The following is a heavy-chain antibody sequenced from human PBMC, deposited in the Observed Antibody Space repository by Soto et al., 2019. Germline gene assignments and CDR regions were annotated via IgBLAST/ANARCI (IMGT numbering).Heavy chain of an antibody. CDR3: ARYKSNYYYGMDV. V-gene: IGHV4-59*01. CDR1: GGSISSYY. J-gene: IGHJ6*02. D-gene: IGHD1-20*01. Sequence: QVQLQESGPGLVKPSETLSLTCTVSGGSISSYYWSWIRQPPGKGREWIGYIYYSGITNYNPSLKSRVTISVDTSKNQFSLKLSSVTVADTAVYYCARYKSNYYYGMDVWGQGTTVTVSS. CDR2: IYYSGIT.